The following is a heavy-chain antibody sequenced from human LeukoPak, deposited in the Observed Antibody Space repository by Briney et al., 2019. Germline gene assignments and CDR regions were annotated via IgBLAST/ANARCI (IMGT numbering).Heavy chain of an antibody. Sequence: SETLSLTCAVYGESFSGYYWTWIRQPPGKGLEWIGEINHYGSTNYKSSLKSRVTISVHTSKNQFSLKLSSVTAADTAIYYCARGLSSSSRFPFDHWGQGTLVIVSS. CDR2: INHYGST. CDR3: ARGLSSSSRFPFDH. CDR1: GESFSGYY. V-gene: IGHV4-34*01. D-gene: IGHD6-6*01. J-gene: IGHJ4*02.